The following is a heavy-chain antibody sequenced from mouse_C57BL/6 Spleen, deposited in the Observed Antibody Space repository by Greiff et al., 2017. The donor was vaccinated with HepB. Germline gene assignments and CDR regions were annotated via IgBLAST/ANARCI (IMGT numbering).Heavy chain of an antibody. D-gene: IGHD2-5*01. CDR3: TTGGSNYDYAMDY. V-gene: IGHV14-4*01. CDR1: GFNIKDDY. CDR2: IDPENGDT. J-gene: IGHJ4*01. Sequence: EVQLQQSGAELVRPGASVKLSCTASGFNIKDDYMHWVKQRPEQGLEWIGWIDPENGDTEYASKFQGKATITADTSSNTAYLQLSSLTSEDTAVYYCTTGGSNYDYAMDYWGQGTSVTVSS.